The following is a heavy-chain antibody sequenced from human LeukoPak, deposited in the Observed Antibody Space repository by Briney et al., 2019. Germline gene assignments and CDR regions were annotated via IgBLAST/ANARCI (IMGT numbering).Heavy chain of an antibody. CDR3: AREMTIITYSFDS. D-gene: IGHD5-24*01. J-gene: IGHJ4*02. Sequence: GGSLRLSCAASEFTFSSYSMNWVRQAPGKGLEWVSYITNSGNSKSYADSVKGRFTISRDNTKNSLYLQMNSLRAEDTAVYYCAREMTIITYSFDSWGQGTLVTVSS. CDR2: ITNSGNSK. V-gene: IGHV3-48*01. CDR1: EFTFSSYS.